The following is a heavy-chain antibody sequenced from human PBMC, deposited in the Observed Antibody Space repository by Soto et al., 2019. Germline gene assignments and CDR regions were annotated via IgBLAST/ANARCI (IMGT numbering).Heavy chain of an antibody. V-gene: IGHV3-23*01. J-gene: IGHJ6*02. Sequence: EVKLLDSGGGLVQTGGSLRLSCAASGFPFSSYAMGWVRQAPRKGLDWVSVISGSGGITYSADSVKGRFTISRDNSKNILYLQMNGLRAEDTAVYYCAKGITDPGGYYYYSMDVWGQGTAVTVPS. CDR3: AKGITDPGGYYYYSMDV. D-gene: IGHD3-16*01. CDR1: GFPFSSYA. CDR2: ISGSGGIT.